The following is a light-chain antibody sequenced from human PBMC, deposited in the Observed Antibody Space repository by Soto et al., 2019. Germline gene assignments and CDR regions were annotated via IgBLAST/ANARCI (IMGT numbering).Light chain of an antibody. V-gene: IGKV1-5*03. CDR2: KAS. CDR3: QQYNSYWT. Sequence: DIQMTQSPSTLSASVGDRVTITCRASQSISSWLAWYQQKPGKAPKLLIYKASSLEGGVPSRFSGSGSGTEFTLPLRSLQPDDFATYYCQQYNSYWTSGQGTKVDIK. CDR1: QSISSW. J-gene: IGKJ1*01.